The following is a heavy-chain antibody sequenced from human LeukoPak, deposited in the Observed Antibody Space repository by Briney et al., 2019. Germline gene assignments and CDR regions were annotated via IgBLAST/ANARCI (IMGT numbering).Heavy chain of an antibody. V-gene: IGHV4-4*09. D-gene: IGHD2-15*01. CDR3: ARRRSGGRDFDY. J-gene: IGHJ4*02. CDR1: GASITSYY. Sequence: SETLSHTCTVSGASITSYYWNWIRQPPGKGLEWIGYIYTSGTTNYNPSLTSRVTISVDTSKSQFSLRLTSVTAADAAVYYCARRRSGGRDFDYWGQGTLVTVSS. CDR2: IYTSGTT.